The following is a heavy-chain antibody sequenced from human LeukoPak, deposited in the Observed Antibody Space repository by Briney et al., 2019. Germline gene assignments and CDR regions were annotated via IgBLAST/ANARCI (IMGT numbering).Heavy chain of an antibody. CDR2: ISGSGDNT. CDR1: GFIFSSYA. J-gene: IGHJ4*02. V-gene: IGHV3-23*01. D-gene: IGHD3-22*01. Sequence: GGSLRLSCTASGFIFSSYAMSWVRQAPGKGLEWVSGISGSGDNTYYADSVKGRFTISRDNSKNTLYVQMNSLGTEDTAAYYCAKGSYYDSSGSFYFDYWGQGTLVTVSS. CDR3: AKGSYYDSSGSFYFDY.